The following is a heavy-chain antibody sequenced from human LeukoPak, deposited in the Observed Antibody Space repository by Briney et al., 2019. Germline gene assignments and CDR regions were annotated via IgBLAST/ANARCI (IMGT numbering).Heavy chain of an antibody. CDR1: GGSISRHY. CDR3: ARTTGYSSSWYLDY. CDR2: IYSSGVA. Sequence: SETLSLTCIVSGGSISRHYCSWIRQPPGKGLEWIGHIYSSGVANYSLSLKSRVTISLDTSKNQFSLKLSSVTAADTAVYYCARTTGYSSSWYLDYWGQGTLVTVSS. D-gene: IGHD6-13*01. J-gene: IGHJ4*02. V-gene: IGHV4-4*08.